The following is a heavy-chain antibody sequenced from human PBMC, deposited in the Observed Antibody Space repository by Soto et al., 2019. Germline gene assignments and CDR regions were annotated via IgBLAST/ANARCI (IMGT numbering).Heavy chain of an antibody. D-gene: IGHD5-12*01. CDR1: GLTFSSYP. Sequence: GGSLRLSCAASGLTFSSYPMSWVRQAPGKGLEWVSAISGRDGSTYYADSVKGRFTISRDNSKNTLYVQMNSLRAEDTAAYYCAKASYGGGDDELMDVPSQRATVTVSS. CDR2: ISGRDGST. CDR3: AKASYGGGDDELMDV. V-gene: IGHV3-23*01. J-gene: IGHJ6*02.